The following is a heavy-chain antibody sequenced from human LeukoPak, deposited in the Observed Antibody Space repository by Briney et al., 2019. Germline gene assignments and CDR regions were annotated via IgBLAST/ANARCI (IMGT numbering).Heavy chain of an antibody. V-gene: IGHV3-73*01. CDR2: IDKKDKGYATAT. D-gene: IGHD5-12*01. CDR1: GFTFSGSA. Sequence: PGGSLRLSCAASGFTFSGSAIHWVRQSSGKGLEWVGQIDKKDKGYATATAYAASVKGRFTISRDNSKSTLYLQMTSLRAEDTAVYYCAKGHSDYGTGFDCWGQGTLVTVSS. CDR3: AKGHSDYGTGFDC. J-gene: IGHJ4*02.